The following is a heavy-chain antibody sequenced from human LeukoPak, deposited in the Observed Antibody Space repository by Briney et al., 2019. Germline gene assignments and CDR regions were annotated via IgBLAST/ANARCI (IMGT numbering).Heavy chain of an antibody. CDR1: GFTFSTHW. D-gene: IGHD2-21*01. CDR3: AGDFFTNSYSSPGDDFDY. CDR2: ITPDGSLT. J-gene: IGHJ4*02. V-gene: IGHV3-74*01. Sequence: GGSLRLSCVASGFTFSTHWMRWVRHAPGRGLVWVSRITPDGSLTTYADSVEGRFTVSRDNAKNTLYLQMNGLRAEDTAVYYCAGDFFTNSYSSPGDDFDYWGQGTMVTVSS.